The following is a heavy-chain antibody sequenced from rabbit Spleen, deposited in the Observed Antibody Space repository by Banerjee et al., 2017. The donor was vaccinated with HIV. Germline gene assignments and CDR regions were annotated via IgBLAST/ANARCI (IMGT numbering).Heavy chain of an antibody. J-gene: IGHJ4*01. CDR3: ARDLLGVIGWNFYL. D-gene: IGHD1-1*01. V-gene: IGHV1S45*01. Sequence: QEQLVESGGGLVKPEGSLKLSCTASGFSFSNKAVMCWVRQAPGKGLEWIACIDTGSSGFTYFASWAKGRFTISRTSSTTVTLRMTSLTAADRATYFCARDLLGVIGWNFYLWGPGTLVTVS. CDR1: GFSFSNKAV. CDR2: IDTGSSGFT.